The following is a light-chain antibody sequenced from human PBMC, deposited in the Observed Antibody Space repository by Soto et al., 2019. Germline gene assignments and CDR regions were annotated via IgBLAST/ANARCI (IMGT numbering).Light chain of an antibody. CDR2: GAS. CDR1: QSVSSSY. V-gene: IGKV3-20*01. CDR3: QQFGSSSWT. J-gene: IGKJ1*01. Sequence: ESVLTQSPGTLSLSPGEKATLSCRASQSVSSSYLAWYQQKPGQAPRLLIYGASSRANGIPDRFSGSGSGTDFTLTVSRLEPEDFAVYYCQQFGSSSWTFGQGTKVEIK.